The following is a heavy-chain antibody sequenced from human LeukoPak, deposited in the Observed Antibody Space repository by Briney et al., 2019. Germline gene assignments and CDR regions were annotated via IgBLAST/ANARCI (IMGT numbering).Heavy chain of an antibody. CDR1: GFTFSSYA. J-gene: IGHJ4*02. CDR3: AGRLTGSYFDY. D-gene: IGHD3-9*01. CDR2: ISASGGST. Sequence: GGSLRLSCAASGFTFSSYAMSWVRQAPGKGLEWVSGISASGGSTYYADSVKGRFTISRDNSKNTLYLQMNSLRAEDTAVYYCAGRLTGSYFDYWGQGTLVAVSS. V-gene: IGHV3-23*01.